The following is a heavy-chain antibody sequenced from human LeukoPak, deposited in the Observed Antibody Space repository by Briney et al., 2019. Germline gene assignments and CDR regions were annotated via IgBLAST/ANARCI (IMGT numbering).Heavy chain of an antibody. J-gene: IGHJ3*02. Sequence: SETLSLTCAVYGGSFSGYYWSWIRQPPRKGLEWIGEINHSGSTNYNPSLKSRVTISVDTSKNQFSLKLSSVTAADTAVYYCARGYRGSGSYYKIWGQGTMVTVSS. CDR3: ARGYRGSGSYYKI. D-gene: IGHD3-10*01. CDR2: INHSGST. V-gene: IGHV4-34*01. CDR1: GGSFSGYY.